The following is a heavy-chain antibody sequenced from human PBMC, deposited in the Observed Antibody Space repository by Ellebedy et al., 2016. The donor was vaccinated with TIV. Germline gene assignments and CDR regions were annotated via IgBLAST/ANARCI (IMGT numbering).Heavy chain of an antibody. V-gene: IGHV4-39*01. CDR3: ARHGATYSSTWYADDY. D-gene: IGHD6-13*01. J-gene: IGHJ4*02. CDR2: IYHSGRT. CDR1: GGSISSSPYY. Sequence: MPSETLSLTCTVSGGSISSSPYYWGWIRQPPGKGLEWIASIYHSGRTYYNPSLKSRVTISVDTSKNQFPLKLRSVTAADTAIYYCARHGATYSSTWYADDYWGQGTLVTVSS.